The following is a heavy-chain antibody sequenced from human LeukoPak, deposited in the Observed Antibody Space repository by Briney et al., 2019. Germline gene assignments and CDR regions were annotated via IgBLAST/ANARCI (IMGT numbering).Heavy chain of an antibody. J-gene: IGHJ4*02. V-gene: IGHV3-15*01. D-gene: IGHD5-18*01. CDR2: IKRKTDGGTT. CDR1: GFTFSNAW. Sequence: GSLRLSCAASGFTFSNAWMGWVRQAPGKGLGWVGSIKRKTDGGTTDYAGRVKSRFTNSRDDSKNTLYMQINNLKAEDTAAYYSTTDEYSYGYNDYWGQGTLVTVSS. CDR3: TTDEYSYGYNDY.